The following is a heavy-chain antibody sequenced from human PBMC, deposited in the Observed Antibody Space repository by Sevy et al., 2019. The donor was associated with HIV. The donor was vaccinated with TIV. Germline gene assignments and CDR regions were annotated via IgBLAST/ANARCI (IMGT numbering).Heavy chain of an antibody. CDR1: GYTFTSYG. D-gene: IGHD3-22*01. Sequence: ASVKVSCKASGYTFTSYGISWVRQAPGQGLEWMGRFDPEDGETIYAQKFQGRVTMTEDTSTDTAYMELSSLRYEDTAVYYCASAREYYEDSSGYLDYWGQGTLVTVSS. J-gene: IGHJ4*02. CDR3: ASAREYYEDSSGYLDY. CDR2: FDPEDGET. V-gene: IGHV1-24*01.